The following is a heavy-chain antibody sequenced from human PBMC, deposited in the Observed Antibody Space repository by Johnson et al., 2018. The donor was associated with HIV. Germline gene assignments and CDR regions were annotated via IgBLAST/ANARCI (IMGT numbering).Heavy chain of an antibody. V-gene: IGHV3-30*03. CDR2: VSYDGSYK. Sequence: QVQLVESGGGVVQPGRSLRLSCAASGFTFSNYGMHWVRQAPGKGLEWVAVVSYDGSYKDYADSVKGRFTISRDNSKNTLYLQMNSLRAEDTAVYHWARRGNRNYLKSAFDIWGQGTMVTVSS. D-gene: IGHD1-7*01. CDR1: GFTFSNYG. CDR3: ARRGNRNYLKSAFDI. J-gene: IGHJ3*02.